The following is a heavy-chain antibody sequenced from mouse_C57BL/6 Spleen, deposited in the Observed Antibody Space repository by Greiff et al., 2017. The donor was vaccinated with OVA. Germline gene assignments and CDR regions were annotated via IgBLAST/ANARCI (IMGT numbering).Heavy chain of an antibody. J-gene: IGHJ3*01. V-gene: IGHV3-6*01. CDR3: AREGNSNYFFAY. CDR1: GYSITSGYY. D-gene: IGHD2-5*01. CDR2: ISYDGSN. Sequence: EVQLQESGPGLVKPSQSLSLTCSVTGYSITSGYYWNWIRQFPGNKLEWMGYISYDGSNNYNPSLKNRISITRDTSKNQFFLKLNSVTTEDTATYYCAREGNSNYFFAYWGQGTLVTVSA.